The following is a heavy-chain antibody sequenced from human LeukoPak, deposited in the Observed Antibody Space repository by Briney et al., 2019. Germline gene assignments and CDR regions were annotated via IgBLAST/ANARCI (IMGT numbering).Heavy chain of an antibody. CDR3: ARDQYCGGDCYDYYYYYYMDV. CDR1: GFTFSSYA. CDR2: FSGSGGST. D-gene: IGHD2-21*01. J-gene: IGHJ6*03. Sequence: GGSLRLSCAASGFTFSSYAMSWVRQAPGKGLEWVSVFSGSGGSTYYADSVKGRFIISRDNAKNSLYLQMNSLRAEDTAVYYCARDQYCGGDCYDYYYYYYMDVWGKGTTVTVSS. V-gene: IGHV3-23*01.